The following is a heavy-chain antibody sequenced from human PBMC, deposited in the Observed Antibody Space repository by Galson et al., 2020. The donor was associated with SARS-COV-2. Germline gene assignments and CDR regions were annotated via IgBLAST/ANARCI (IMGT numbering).Heavy chain of an antibody. CDR2: FDPEDGET. CDR3: ATPSAVVTLGGFVT. CDR1: GYTLTELS. V-gene: IGHV1-24*01. D-gene: IGHD2-15*01. J-gene: IGHJ5*02. Sequence: ASVKVSCKVSGYTLTELSIHWVRQAPGKGLEWMGWFDPEDGETNYAQKFQGRVTMTEDTSTDTAYMELSSLRSEDTAVYYCATPSAVVTLGGFVTWGKGTMVTVSS.